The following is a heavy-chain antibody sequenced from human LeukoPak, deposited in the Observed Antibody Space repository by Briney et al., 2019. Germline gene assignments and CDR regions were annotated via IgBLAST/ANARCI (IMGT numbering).Heavy chain of an antibody. J-gene: IGHJ4*02. CDR3: ARNKAKSTTTLGY. D-gene: IGHD4-11*01. Sequence: GESLRLSCAASGFTFSSYWMSWVRQAPGKGLEWVANINQDGSETFYVDAVKGRFTISRDNAKNSLFLQMNSPRGEDTAVYYCARNKAKSTTTLGYWGQGILVIVSS. CDR1: GFTFSSYW. V-gene: IGHV3-7*01. CDR2: INQDGSET.